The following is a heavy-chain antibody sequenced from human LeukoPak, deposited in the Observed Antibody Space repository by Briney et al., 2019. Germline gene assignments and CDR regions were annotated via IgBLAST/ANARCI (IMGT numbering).Heavy chain of an antibody. D-gene: IGHD6-19*01. CDR2: IYHSGST. CDR1: GDSISSYY. J-gene: IGHJ4*02. V-gene: IGHV4-38-2*02. Sequence: SETLSLTCTVSGDSISSYYWSWIRQPPGKGLEWIGSIYHSGSTYYNPSLKSRVTISVDTSKNQFSLKLSSVTAADTAVYYCARSPIAVAGPFDYWGQGTLVTVSS. CDR3: ARSPIAVAGPFDY.